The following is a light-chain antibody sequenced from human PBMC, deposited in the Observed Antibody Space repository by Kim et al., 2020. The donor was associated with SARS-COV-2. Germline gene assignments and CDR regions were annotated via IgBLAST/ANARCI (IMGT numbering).Light chain of an antibody. CDR3: AAWDDSLPGVV. Sequence: ELTQPPSASGTPGQRVTISCSGSNSNIGSHTVNWYQQLPGTAPTLLIYTDNQRPSGVPDRFSGSKSGTSASLAISGLQPEDEADYYCAAWDDSLPGVVFGGGTQLTVL. J-gene: IGLJ3*02. CDR2: TDN. V-gene: IGLV1-44*01. CDR1: NSNIGSHT.